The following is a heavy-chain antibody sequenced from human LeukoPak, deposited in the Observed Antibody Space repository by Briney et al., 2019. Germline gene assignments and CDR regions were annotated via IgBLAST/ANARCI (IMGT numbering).Heavy chain of an antibody. CDR1: GFTFDDYA. J-gene: IGHJ6*02. V-gene: IGHV3-9*01. CDR2: ISWNSGSI. D-gene: IGHD3-10*01. Sequence: GGSLRLSCAASGFTFDDYAMHWVRQAPGKGLEWVSGISWNSGSIGYADSVKGRFTISRDNAKNSLYLQMNSLRAEDTAVYYCARDSFLLWFGELDVWAKGPRSPSP. CDR3: ARDSFLLWFGELDV.